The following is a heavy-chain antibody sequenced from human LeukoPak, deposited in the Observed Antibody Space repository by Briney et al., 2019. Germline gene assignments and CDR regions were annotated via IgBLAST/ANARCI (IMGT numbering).Heavy chain of an antibody. D-gene: IGHD6-19*01. CDR2: ISSSGSTI. J-gene: IGHJ4*02. CDR3: ARDFSIPPGTRQWLVLPVAAYGYFDY. Sequence: PGGSLRLSCAASGFTFSDYYMSWIRQAPGKGLEWVSYISSSGSTIYYADSVKGRFTISRDNAKNSLYLQMNSLRAEDTAVYYCARDFSIPPGTRQWLVLPVAAYGYFDYWGQGTLVTVSS. V-gene: IGHV3-11*04. CDR1: GFTFSDYY.